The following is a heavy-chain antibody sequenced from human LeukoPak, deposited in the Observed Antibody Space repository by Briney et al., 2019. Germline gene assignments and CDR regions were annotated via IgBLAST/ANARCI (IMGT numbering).Heavy chain of an antibody. CDR3: ASKTYDFWSGGTPFDP. Sequence: PSETLSLTCAVYGGSFSGYYWSWIRQPPGKGLEWIGEINHSGSTNYNPSLKSRDAISVDTSKHQFSLKLSSVPPADTDVYYCASKTYDFWSGGTPFDPWGQGTLVTVSS. D-gene: IGHD3-3*01. V-gene: IGHV4-34*01. CDR1: GGSFSGYY. J-gene: IGHJ5*02. CDR2: INHSGST.